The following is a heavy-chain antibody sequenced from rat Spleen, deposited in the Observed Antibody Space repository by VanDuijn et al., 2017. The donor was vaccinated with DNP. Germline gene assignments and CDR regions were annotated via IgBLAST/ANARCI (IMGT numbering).Heavy chain of an antibody. CDR1: GFTFSNYY. CDR2: ISTSGGST. CDR3: TRGKNYALDA. Sequence: EVQLVESGGGLAQPGRPLKLSCTASGFTFSNYYMAWVRQAPKKGLEWVASISTSGGSTYYRDSVKGRFTVSRDNAKSTLYLQMDSLRSEDTATYYCTRGKNYALDAWGQGTSVTVSS. D-gene: IGHD1-4*01. J-gene: IGHJ4*01. V-gene: IGHV5-27*01.